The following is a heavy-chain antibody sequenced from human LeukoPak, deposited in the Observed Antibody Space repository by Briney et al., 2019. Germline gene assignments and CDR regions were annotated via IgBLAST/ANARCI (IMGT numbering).Heavy chain of an antibody. CDR2: MYYRGST. V-gene: IGHV4-39*07. D-gene: IGHD6-6*01. CDR1: GGSISSSSNY. Sequence: PSETLSLTCTVSGGSISSSSNYWGWIRQSPGRGLEWIGSMYYRGSTYYNPSLKSRATISVDTSKNQFSLNLSSVTAADTAVYYCARVGPIAAEGIDYWGQGTPVTVSS. CDR3: ARVGPIAAEGIDY. J-gene: IGHJ4*02.